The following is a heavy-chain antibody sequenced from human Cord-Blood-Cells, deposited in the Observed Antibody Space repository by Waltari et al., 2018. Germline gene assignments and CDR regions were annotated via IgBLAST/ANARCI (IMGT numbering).Heavy chain of an antibody. V-gene: IGHV4-34*01. J-gene: IGHJ4*02. CDR1: GGSFSGYY. CDR2: INHSGST. Sequence: QVQLQQWGAGLLKPSETLSLTCAVYGGSFSGYYWSWIRQPPGKGLEWIGEINHSGSTNYTPALKGRVTCSVDRSKNQFSRRRGFVPPADTVVYYCAGGWSPPRITIFGVVIDYWGQGTLVTVSS. CDR3: AGGWSPPRITIFGVVIDY. D-gene: IGHD3-3*01.